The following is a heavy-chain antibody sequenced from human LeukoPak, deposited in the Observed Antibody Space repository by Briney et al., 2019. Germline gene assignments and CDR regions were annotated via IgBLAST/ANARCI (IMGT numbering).Heavy chain of an antibody. J-gene: IGHJ4*02. CDR1: GGSISSHY. CDR3: ARGYYYDSSGYPH. D-gene: IGHD3-22*01. Sequence: SETLSLTCTVSGGSISSHYWSWIRQPPGKGLEWIGYIYYSGSTNYNPSLKSRVTISVDTSKNQFSLKLSSVTAADTDVYYCARGYYYDSSGYPHWGQGTLVTVSS. CDR2: IYYSGST. V-gene: IGHV4-59*11.